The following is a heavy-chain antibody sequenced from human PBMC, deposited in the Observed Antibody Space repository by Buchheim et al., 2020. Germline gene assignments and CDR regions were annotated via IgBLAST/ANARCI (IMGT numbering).Heavy chain of an antibody. J-gene: IGHJ4*02. CDR2: ISYDGSNK. Sequence: QVQLVESGGGLVQPGRSLRLSCAASGFTFSSYGMHWVRQAPGKGLEWVAIISYDGSNKYYADSVKGRFTISRDNSKNTLYLQMNSLRAEDTAVYYCAKGWNYFDYWGQGTL. V-gene: IGHV3-30*18. CDR1: GFTFSSYG. CDR3: AKGWNYFDY. D-gene: IGHD2-15*01.